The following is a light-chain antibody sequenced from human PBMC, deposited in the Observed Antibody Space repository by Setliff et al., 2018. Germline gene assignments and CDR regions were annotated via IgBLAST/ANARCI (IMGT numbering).Light chain of an antibody. J-gene: IGLJ1*01. V-gene: IGLV2-14*01. Sequence: QSVLTQPASVSGSPGQSITISCTGTSSDVGAYNYVSWYQQHPGKAPKLMIYDVSNRPSGVSNRFSGSKSGNTASLTISGLQAEDEADYYCGSYTSINTLLYIFGTGTKV. CDR3: GSYTSINTLLYI. CDR2: DVS. CDR1: SSDVGAYNY.